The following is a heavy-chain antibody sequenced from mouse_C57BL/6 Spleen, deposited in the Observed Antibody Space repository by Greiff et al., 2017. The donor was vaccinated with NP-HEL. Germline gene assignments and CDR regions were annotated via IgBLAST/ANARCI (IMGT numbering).Heavy chain of an antibody. J-gene: IGHJ2*01. CDR2: ISSGSSTI. D-gene: IGHD1-1*01. Sequence: DVHLVESGGGLVKPGGSLKLSCAASGFTFSDYGMHWVRQAPEKGLEWVAYISSGSSTIYYADTVKGRFTISRDNAKNTLFLQMTSLRSEDTAMYYCARGYGSSSEFEYWGQGTTLTVSS. CDR3: ARGYGSSSEFEY. V-gene: IGHV5-17*01. CDR1: GFTFSDYG.